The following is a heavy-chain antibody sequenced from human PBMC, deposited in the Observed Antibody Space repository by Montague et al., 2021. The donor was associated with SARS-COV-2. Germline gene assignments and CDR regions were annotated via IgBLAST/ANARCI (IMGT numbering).Heavy chain of an antibody. CDR2: ISYDGSNK. V-gene: IGHV3-30*04. D-gene: IGHD3-3*01. J-gene: IGHJ4*02. CDR1: GFTFSSYA. CDR3: ASDLKGMIYDFWSGYYECDY. Sequence: SLRLSCAASGFTFSSYAMHWVRQAPGKGLEWVAVISYDGSNKSYAASVKGRFTISRDNSKNTLYLQMNSLRAEDTAVYYCASDLKGMIYDFWSGYYECDYWGQGTLVTVSS.